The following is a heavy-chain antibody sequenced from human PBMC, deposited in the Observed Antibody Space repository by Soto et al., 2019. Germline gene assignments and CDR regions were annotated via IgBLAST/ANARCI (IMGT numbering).Heavy chain of an antibody. Sequence: EVQLVQSGAEVKKPGESLRISCNGSGYSFTSYWISCVRQMPGKGLEWRGRIDPSDSYTNYSPSFQGHVTISADKSISTAYLQWSSLKASDTAMYYCARLQAAAGDNDLTFDYWGQGTLVTVSS. J-gene: IGHJ4*02. CDR2: IDPSDSYT. V-gene: IGHV5-10-1*01. CDR1: GYSFTSYW. CDR3: ARLQAAAGDNDLTFDY. D-gene: IGHD6-13*01.